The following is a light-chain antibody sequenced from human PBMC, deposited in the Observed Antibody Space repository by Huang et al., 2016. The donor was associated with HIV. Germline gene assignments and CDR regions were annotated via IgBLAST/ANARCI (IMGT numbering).Light chain of an antibody. J-gene: IGKJ5*01. CDR2: DAS. CDR1: QHINDF. V-gene: IGKV3-11*01. CDR3: QQRSTWPRSIT. Sequence: EIVLTQSPATLSLSPGERATVSCRASQHINDFLAWYQQTPGQPPRLLIYDASARASGSPARFSGNGSGTDFTLMISSLEPEDFAVYYCQQRSTWPRSITFGQGTRLEI.